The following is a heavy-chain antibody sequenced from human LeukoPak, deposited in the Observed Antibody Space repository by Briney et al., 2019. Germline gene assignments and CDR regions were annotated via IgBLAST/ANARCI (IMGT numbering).Heavy chain of an antibody. Sequence: GGSLRLSCAASGFTFGDYSMNWVRQAPGKGLEWVSSISSSSDSIYYADSVKGRFTISRDNAKNSLYLQVNSLRAEDTAVYYCARCSGGTCYSGAHSFYGMDVWGQGTTVSVSS. D-gene: IGHD2-15*01. CDR1: GFTFGDYS. CDR3: ARCSGGTCYSGAHSFYGMDV. V-gene: IGHV3-21*01. J-gene: IGHJ6*02. CDR2: ISSSSDSI.